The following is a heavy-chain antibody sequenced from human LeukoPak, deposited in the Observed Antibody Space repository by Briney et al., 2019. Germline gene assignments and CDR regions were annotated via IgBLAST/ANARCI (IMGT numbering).Heavy chain of an antibody. J-gene: IGHJ4*02. CDR2: IYTSGST. D-gene: IGHD3-9*01. CDR1: GGSISSYY. Sequence: SETLSLTCTVSGGSISSYYWSWIRRPAGKGLEWIGRIYTSGSTNYNPSLKSRVTMSVDTSKNQFSLKLSSVTAADTAVYYCARENYDILTGGRFDYWGQGTLVTVSS. CDR3: ARENYDILTGGRFDY. V-gene: IGHV4-4*07.